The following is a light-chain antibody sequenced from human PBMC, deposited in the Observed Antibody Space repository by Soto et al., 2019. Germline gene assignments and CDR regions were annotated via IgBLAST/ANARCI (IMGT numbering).Light chain of an antibody. CDR1: SSDVGGYNY. Sequence: QSVLTQPASGSGSPRQSITISCTGTSSDVGGYNYVSWYQQHPGKAPKLMIYDVSNRPSGVSNRFSGSKSGNTASLTISGLQAEDEADYYCSSYTSSSPVVFGGGTKLTVL. CDR3: SSYTSSSPVV. CDR2: DVS. V-gene: IGLV2-14*01. J-gene: IGLJ2*01.